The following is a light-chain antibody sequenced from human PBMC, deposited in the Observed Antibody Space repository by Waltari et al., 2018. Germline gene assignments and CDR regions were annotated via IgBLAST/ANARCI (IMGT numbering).Light chain of an antibody. V-gene: IGKV1-39*01. CDR3: QQTFIVPPS. Sequence: DIQMTQSPSSLSASVGDRVTIPCRASQGITTSLSWYQQRPGKAPKLLNYAAYSLQNGVPSRFRGSLSGTDFTLTISGLQPEDSATYYCQQTFIVPPSFGGGTKLEI. CDR1: QGITTS. CDR2: AAY. J-gene: IGKJ4*01.